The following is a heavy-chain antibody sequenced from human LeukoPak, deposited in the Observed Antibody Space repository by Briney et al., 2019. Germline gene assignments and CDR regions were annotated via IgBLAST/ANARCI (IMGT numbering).Heavy chain of an antibody. CDR1: GGSFSGYY. V-gene: IGHV4-34*10. CDR3: ARVYYYGSGSQNWFDP. Sequence: SETLSLTCAVYGGSFSGYYRSWIRQPPGKGLEWIGEIIHSGSPNYNPSLKSRVTMSVDTSKNQFSLKLSSVTAADTAVYYCARVYYYGSGSQNWFDPWGQGTLVTVSS. D-gene: IGHD3-10*01. CDR2: IIHSGSP. J-gene: IGHJ5*02.